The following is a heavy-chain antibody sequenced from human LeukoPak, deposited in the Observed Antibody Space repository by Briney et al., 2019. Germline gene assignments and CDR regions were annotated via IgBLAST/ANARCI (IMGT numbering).Heavy chain of an antibody. CDR1: GGTISSGSYY. CDR3: ARTDGTIGGYFDY. D-gene: IGHD1-7*01. Sequence: SETLSLTCTVSGGTISSGSYYWRWIRQPAGKGLEWIGRIYTSGSTNYNPSLKSRVTISVDTSRNQFSLKLSSVTAADTAVYYCARTDGTIGGYFDYWGQGTLVTVSS. J-gene: IGHJ4*02. CDR2: IYTSGST. V-gene: IGHV4-61*02.